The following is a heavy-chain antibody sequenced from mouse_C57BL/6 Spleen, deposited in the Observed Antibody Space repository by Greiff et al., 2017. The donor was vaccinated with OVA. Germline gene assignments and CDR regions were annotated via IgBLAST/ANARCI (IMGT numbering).Heavy chain of an antibody. CDR1: GYAFSSYW. J-gene: IGHJ4*01. D-gene: IGHD1-1*01. CDR3: AVEEGFTTVVENAMDY. V-gene: IGHV1-80*01. Sequence: QVQLQQSGAELVKPGASVKISCKASGYAFSSYWMNWVKQRPGKGLAWIGQIYPGDGDTNYNGKFKGKATLTADKSSSTAYMQLSSLTSEDSAVYFCAVEEGFTTVVENAMDYWGQGTSVTVSS. CDR2: IYPGDGDT.